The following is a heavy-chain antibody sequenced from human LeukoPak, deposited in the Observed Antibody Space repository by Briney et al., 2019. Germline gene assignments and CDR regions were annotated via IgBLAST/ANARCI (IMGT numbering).Heavy chain of an antibody. CDR2: INHSGST. V-gene: IGHV4-34*01. J-gene: IGHJ6*03. Sequence: SETLSLTCAVYGGSFSGYYWSWIRQPPGKGLEWIGEINHSGSTNYNPSLKSRVTISVDTSKNQFSLKLSSVTAADTAVYYCARDFSSSSSVYYYYYMDVWGKGTTVTVSS. CDR1: GGSFSGYY. D-gene: IGHD6-6*01. CDR3: ARDFSSSSSVYYYYYMDV.